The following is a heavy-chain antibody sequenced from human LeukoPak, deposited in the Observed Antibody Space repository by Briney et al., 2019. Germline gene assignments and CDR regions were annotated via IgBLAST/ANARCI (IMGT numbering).Heavy chain of an antibody. D-gene: IGHD6-19*01. CDR2: ISSSSSYI. Sequence: AGGSLRLSCAASGFTFSSYSMNWVRQAPGKGLEWVSSISSSSSYIYYADSVKGRFTISRDNAKNLLYLQMNSLRAEDTAVYYCARDGIYSSGWYMVVDAFDIWGQGTMVTVSS. J-gene: IGHJ3*02. CDR1: GFTFSSYS. V-gene: IGHV3-21*01. CDR3: ARDGIYSSGWYMVVDAFDI.